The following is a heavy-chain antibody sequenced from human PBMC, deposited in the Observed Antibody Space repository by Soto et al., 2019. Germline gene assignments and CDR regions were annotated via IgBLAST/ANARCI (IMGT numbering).Heavy chain of an antibody. J-gene: IGHJ4*02. V-gene: IGHV1-18*01. Sequence: ASVKVSCKASGYTFTSYGISWVRQAPGQGLEWMGWISAYNGNTNYAQKVQGRVTMSTDTSTSTGYMELRSLSSDDTAVYYCARDFSDMATRSFDYWGQGTLVTVSS. CDR3: ARDFSDMATRSFDY. D-gene: IGHD5-12*01. CDR1: GYTFTSYG. CDR2: ISAYNGNT.